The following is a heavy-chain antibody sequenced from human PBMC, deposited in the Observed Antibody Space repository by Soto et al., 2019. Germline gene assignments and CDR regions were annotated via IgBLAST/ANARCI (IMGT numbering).Heavy chain of an antibody. CDR3: VAQQKLPWVNY. Sequence: GESLTISCKGSGYSFFGYWIGWVRQMPGKGLEWMGIIYPDDSDTRYSPPFQGHVTISADKSISTAYLQWSSLKASDTAMYFCVAQQKLPWVNYWGQGTQVTVSS. CDR2: IYPDDSDT. J-gene: IGHJ4*02. D-gene: IGHD6-13*01. V-gene: IGHV5-51*01. CDR1: GYSFFGYW.